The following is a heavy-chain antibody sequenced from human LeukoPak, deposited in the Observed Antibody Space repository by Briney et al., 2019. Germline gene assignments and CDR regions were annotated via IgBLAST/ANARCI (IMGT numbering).Heavy chain of an antibody. D-gene: IGHD3-16*02. CDR3: ARNDYVWGSYRYKAFYFQH. J-gene: IGHJ1*01. V-gene: IGHV3-30*02. Sequence: GGSLRLSCAASGFTFSNYGMHWVRQAPGKGLEWVAFILYDGSNKYYANSVKGRFTISRDNSKNTLYLQMNSLRAEDTAVYYCARNDYVWGSYRYKAFYFQHWGQGTLVTVSS. CDR1: GFTFSNYG. CDR2: ILYDGSNK.